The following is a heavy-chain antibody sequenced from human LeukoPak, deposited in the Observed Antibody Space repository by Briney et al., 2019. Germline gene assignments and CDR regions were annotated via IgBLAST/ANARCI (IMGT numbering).Heavy chain of an antibody. D-gene: IGHD2-2*01. CDR3: ARPYSTSWSWGWYFDL. J-gene: IGHJ2*01. Sequence: GGSLRLSCAASGFTFSSYSMHCVRHAPGKGLEWLAIISYDGSDQYYRDSVKGRFTISRDNSKNTLYLQMSSLRPEDTAVYYCARPYSTSWSWGWYFDLWGRGTLVSVSS. V-gene: IGHV3-30-3*01. CDR1: GFTFSSYS. CDR2: ISYDGSDQ.